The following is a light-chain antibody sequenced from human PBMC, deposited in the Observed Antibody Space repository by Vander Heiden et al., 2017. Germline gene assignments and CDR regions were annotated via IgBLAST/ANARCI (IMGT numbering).Light chain of an antibody. J-gene: IGKJ2*01. V-gene: IGKV3-20*01. CDR2: GAS. Sequence: EIVLTQSPGTLSLSPGERATLSCRASQSVRSNFLAWYQQNPGQAPRLLIYGASSRATGIPDRFTGSGSGTDFALTISRLEPEDFAVCYCQQYGTSPATFGQGTKVEIK. CDR3: QQYGTSPAT. CDR1: QSVRSNF.